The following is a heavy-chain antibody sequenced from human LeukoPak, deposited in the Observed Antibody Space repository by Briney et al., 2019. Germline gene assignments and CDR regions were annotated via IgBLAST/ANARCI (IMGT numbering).Heavy chain of an antibody. J-gene: IGHJ5*02. Sequence: SETLSLTCSVSGASISLYYWSWLRQPPGKGLEWIGYIYSGGSTNYNSSLKSRVTISVDMSKNQFSLNLSSVTAADTAVYFCARLGGPAAIPHWFDPWGQGTLVTVSS. CDR3: ARLGGPAAIPHWFDP. CDR2: IYSGGST. D-gene: IGHD2-2*01. CDR1: GASISLYY. V-gene: IGHV4-4*09.